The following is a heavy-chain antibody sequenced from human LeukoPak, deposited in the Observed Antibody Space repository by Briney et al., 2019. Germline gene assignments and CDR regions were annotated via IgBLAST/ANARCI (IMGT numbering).Heavy chain of an antibody. CDR1: GFTFSNAW. J-gene: IGHJ4*02. CDR2: IKSKTDGGTT. Sequence: GGSLRLSCAASGFTFSNAWMSWVRQAPGKGLEWVGRIKSKTDGGTTDYAAPVKGRFTISRDDSKNTLYLHMNRLKTEDTAVYYCVVQITYGELSDPDFWGQGILVTVSS. V-gene: IGHV3-15*01. D-gene: IGHD3-16*02. CDR3: VVQITYGELSDPDF.